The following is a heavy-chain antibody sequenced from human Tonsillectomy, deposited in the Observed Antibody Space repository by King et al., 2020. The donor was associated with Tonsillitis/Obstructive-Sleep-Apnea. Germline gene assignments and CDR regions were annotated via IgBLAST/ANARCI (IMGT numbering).Heavy chain of an antibody. CDR2: IYWDEDK. V-gene: IGHV2-5*02. Sequence: TLQESGPTLVKPTETLTLTCTFSGFSLTTSGVGVGWIRQPPGKALEWLALIYWDEDKPYSPSLKSRLTITKDTSKNQVVLTMTNVDPEDPATYYCAHTLSDTSSSGYFAYWGQGTLVTVSS. J-gene: IGHJ4*03. CDR3: AHTLSDTSSSGYFAY. D-gene: IGHD6-6*01. CDR1: GFSLTTSGVG.